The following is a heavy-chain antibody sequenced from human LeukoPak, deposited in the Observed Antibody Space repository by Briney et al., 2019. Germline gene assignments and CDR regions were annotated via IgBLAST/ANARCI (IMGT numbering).Heavy chain of an antibody. CDR3: ARAPTNWVYFDS. D-gene: IGHD7-27*01. CDR2: ISSSRSLI. Sequence: PGGSLRLSCVASGFTFSSYSMNWVRQAPGKGLEWISYISSSRSLIKYADSVKGRFTISRDNAKNSLYLQMNSLRAEDTAVYYCARAPTNWVYFDSWGQGTLVTVSS. V-gene: IGHV3-48*01. CDR1: GFTFSSYS. J-gene: IGHJ4*02.